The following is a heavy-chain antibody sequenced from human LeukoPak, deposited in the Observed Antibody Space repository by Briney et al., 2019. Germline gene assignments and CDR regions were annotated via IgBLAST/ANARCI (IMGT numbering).Heavy chain of an antibody. Sequence: GGSLRLSCAASGFTFSSYSMNWVRRAPGKGLEWVSSISSSSSYIYYADSVKGRFTISRDNAKNSLYLQMNSLRAEDTAMYYCAMTLSEYSSSPAIWGQGTLVTVSS. V-gene: IGHV3-21*04. CDR2: ISSSSSYI. CDR1: GFTFSSYS. D-gene: IGHD6-13*01. CDR3: AMTLSEYSSSPAI. J-gene: IGHJ4*02.